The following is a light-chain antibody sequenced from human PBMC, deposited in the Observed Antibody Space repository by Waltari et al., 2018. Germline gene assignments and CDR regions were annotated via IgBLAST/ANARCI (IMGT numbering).Light chain of an antibody. Sequence: SYELTQPPSVSVAPGQKARITCDGDKIGSKNVHWYQHKPGQAPVLVVYDDGDRPSGIPERFSGSNSGNTAALTISRVDAGDEAEYYCQVWDSGTNHYVFGTVTKVTVL. J-gene: IGLJ1*01. V-gene: IGLV3-21*02. CDR2: DDG. CDR3: QVWDSGTNHYV. CDR1: KIGSKN.